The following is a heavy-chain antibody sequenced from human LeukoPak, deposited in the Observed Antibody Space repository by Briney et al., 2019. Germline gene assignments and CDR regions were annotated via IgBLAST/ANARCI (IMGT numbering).Heavy chain of an antibody. CDR2: IYPGDSDT. D-gene: IGHD3-10*01. CDR1: GYTFTSYW. CDR3: ARLNDGSAGY. V-gene: IGHV5-51*01. J-gene: IGHJ4*02. Sequence: NRGESLQISCKGSGYTFTSYWIAWVRQLPGKGLDCMGIIYPGDSDTRYSPSFQGQVTISADESISTAYLQWNSLKASDTAMYYCARLNDGSAGYWGQGTLVTVSS.